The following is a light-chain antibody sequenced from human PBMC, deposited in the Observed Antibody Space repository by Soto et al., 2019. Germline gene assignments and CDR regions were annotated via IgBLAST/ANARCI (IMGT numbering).Light chain of an antibody. V-gene: IGKV3-20*01. Sequence: EIVLTQSPGTLSLSPGERATLSCRASQSVSSNYLAWYQQKPGQAPRLLIYGASRGAADIPDRFSGSGSGTDFSLTISCLGPEDFGVEVCQQYGRSPMFTLGQGTKLVLK. CDR3: QQYGRSPMFT. CDR1: QSVSSNY. J-gene: IGKJ2*01. CDR2: GAS.